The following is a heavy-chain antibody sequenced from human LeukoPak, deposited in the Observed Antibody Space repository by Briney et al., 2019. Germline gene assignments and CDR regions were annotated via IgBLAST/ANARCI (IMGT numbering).Heavy chain of an antibody. V-gene: IGHV3-48*01. CDR2: TSSSSSTI. Sequence: PGGSLRLSCAASGFTFSSYSMNWVRQAPGKGLEWVSYTSSSSSTIYYADSVKGRFTISRDNAKNSLYLQMNSLRAEDTAVYYCARPYGSGPIYEHDAFDIWGQGTMVTVSS. CDR3: ARPYGSGPIYEHDAFDI. CDR1: GFTFSSYS. D-gene: IGHD3-10*01. J-gene: IGHJ3*02.